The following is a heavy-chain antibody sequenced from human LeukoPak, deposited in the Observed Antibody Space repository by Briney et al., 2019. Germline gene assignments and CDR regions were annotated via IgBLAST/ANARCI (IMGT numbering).Heavy chain of an antibody. J-gene: IGHJ4*02. CDR1: GGSISSSSYY. V-gene: IGHV4-39*02. CDR2: IYYSGST. D-gene: IGHD3-10*01. CDR3: ARMPMVRGIIYYFDY. Sequence: SETLSLTCTVSGGSISSSSYYWGWIRQPPGKGLEWIGTIYYSGSTYYNPSLKSRVTISVDTSKNHFSLKLSSVTAADTAVYYCARMPMVRGIIYYFDYWGQGTLVTVSS.